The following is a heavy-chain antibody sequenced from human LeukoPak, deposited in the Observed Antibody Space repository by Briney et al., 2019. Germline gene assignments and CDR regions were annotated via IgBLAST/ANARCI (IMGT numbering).Heavy chain of an antibody. CDR1: GFTFSSYA. CDR2: ISGSGGST. D-gene: IGHD3-10*01. J-gene: IGHJ6*02. V-gene: IGHV3-23*01. CDR3: AKLPRGNTMVPMDV. Sequence: PGGSLRLSCAASGFTFSSYAMSWVRQAPGKGLEWVSAISGSGGSTYYADSVKGRFTISRDNSKNTLYLQMNSLRAEDTAVYYCAKLPRGNTMVPMDVWGQGTTVTVSS.